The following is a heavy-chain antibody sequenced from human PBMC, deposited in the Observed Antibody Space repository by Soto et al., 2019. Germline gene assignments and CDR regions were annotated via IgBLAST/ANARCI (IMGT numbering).Heavy chain of an antibody. D-gene: IGHD2-21*01. CDR2: IIPIFGTA. CDR3: AREPSGYSPAPSSTLDAFDI. Sequence: QVQLVQSGAEVKKPGSSVKVSCKASGGTFSSYAISWVRQAPGQGLEWMGGIIPIFGTANYAQKSQGRVTITADESTSTAYMELSSLRSEDTAVYHCAREPSGYSPAPSSTLDAFDIWGQGTMVTVSS. J-gene: IGHJ3*02. CDR1: GGTFSSYA. V-gene: IGHV1-69*01.